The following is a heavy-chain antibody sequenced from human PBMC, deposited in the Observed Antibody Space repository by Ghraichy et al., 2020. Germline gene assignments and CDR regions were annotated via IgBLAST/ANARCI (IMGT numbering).Heavy chain of an antibody. CDR1: GFTVNSNY. J-gene: IGHJ6*02. V-gene: IGHV3-53*01. CDR3: ARGGGSPVDYYYGMDV. CDR2: IYSGGSR. Sequence: GGSLRLSCAASGFTVNSNYMSWVRQAPGKGLEWVSVIYSGGSRYYADSVKGRFTVSKDNSKNTLYLQMNSLRVEDTAVYYCARGGGSPVDYYYGMDVWGQGTTVTVSS.